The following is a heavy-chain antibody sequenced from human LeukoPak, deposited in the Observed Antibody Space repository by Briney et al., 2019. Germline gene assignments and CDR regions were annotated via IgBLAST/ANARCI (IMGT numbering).Heavy chain of an antibody. J-gene: IGHJ4*02. CDR1: GVPFSNYY. CDR3: TRAVAGHPH. Sequence: SETLLLTCGVSGVPFSNYYWSWVRQSPTQGLEWIGEINHSGYTNYNPSLKSRVTMSIDTSKNQFSLKLTSVTAADAGVYYCTRAVAGHPHWGQGTLVTVSS. D-gene: IGHD6-19*01. V-gene: IGHV4-34*01. CDR2: INHSGYT.